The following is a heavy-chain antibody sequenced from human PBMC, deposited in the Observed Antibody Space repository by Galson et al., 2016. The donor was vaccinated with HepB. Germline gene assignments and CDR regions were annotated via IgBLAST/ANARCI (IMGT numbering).Heavy chain of an antibody. CDR1: GFTFSDHY. D-gene: IGHD3-22*01. CDR2: TRDKAHSYTT. CDR3: AICYSDGGRYYPDY. Sequence: SLRLSCAASGFTFSDHYMDWVRQAPGKGLEWVGRTRDKAHSYTTEYAASVKGRFVISRDDSKNSLYLQMNSLETEDTAVYYCAICYSDGGRYYPDYRGQGTLVTVSS. J-gene: IGHJ4*02. V-gene: IGHV3-72*01.